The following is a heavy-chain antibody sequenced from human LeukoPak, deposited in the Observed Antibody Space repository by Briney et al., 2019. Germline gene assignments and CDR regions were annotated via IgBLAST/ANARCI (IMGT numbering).Heavy chain of an antibody. J-gene: IGHJ4*02. Sequence: GGSLRLSCVASGFNFIDYDMHWVRQGIGKGLEWVSASIRGDTHYSGSVKGRFTISRENAESSLYLQMNSLRAEDTAVYYCARGGIQVSGIDEFDYWGQGTLVTVSS. CDR3: ARGGIQVSGIDEFDY. D-gene: IGHD6-19*01. CDR1: GFNFIDYD. CDR2: SIRGDT. V-gene: IGHV3-13*01.